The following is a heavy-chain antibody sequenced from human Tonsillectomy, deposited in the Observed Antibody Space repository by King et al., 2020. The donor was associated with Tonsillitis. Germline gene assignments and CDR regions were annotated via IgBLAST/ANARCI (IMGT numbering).Heavy chain of an antibody. CDR1: GDSFIRGGYY. J-gene: IGHJ6*02. CDR3: ARTPKYYDSSGPV. D-gene: IGHD3-22*01. CDR2: IYYSGST. V-gene: IGHV4-31*03. Sequence: VQLQESGPGLVKPSQTLSLTCTVSGDSFIRGGYYWSWIRQHPVKGLEWIGYIYYSGSTYYNPSLKSRFTTSVDTSKNQFSLKLSSVTAADTAVYYCARTPKYYDSSGPVWGQGTTVTVSS.